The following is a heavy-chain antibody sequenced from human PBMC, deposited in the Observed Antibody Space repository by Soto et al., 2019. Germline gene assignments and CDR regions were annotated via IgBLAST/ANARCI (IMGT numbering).Heavy chain of an antibody. CDR3: ARDRWVAGQGVDY. CDR1: GFTFSSYS. D-gene: IGHD6-13*01. CDR2: ISSSSSYI. Sequence: GGSLRLSCAASGFTFSSYSMNWVRQAPGKGLEWVSSISSSSSYIYYADSVKGRFTISRDNAKNSLYLQMNSLRAEDTAVYYCARDRWVAGQGVDYWGQGTLVTVSS. J-gene: IGHJ4*02. V-gene: IGHV3-21*01.